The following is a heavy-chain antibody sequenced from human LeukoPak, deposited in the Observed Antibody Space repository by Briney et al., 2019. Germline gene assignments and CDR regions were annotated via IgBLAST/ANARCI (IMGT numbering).Heavy chain of an antibody. V-gene: IGHV3-21*04. J-gene: IGHJ3*02. Sequence: GGSLRLSCAASGFTFSSYSMNWVRQAPGKGLEWVSSISSSSSYINYADSVEGRFTISRDNAKNSLYLQMNSLRAEDTAVYYCAKSQYSGSYYGAFDIWGQGTMVTVSS. CDR1: GFTFSSYS. D-gene: IGHD1-26*01. CDR2: ISSSSSYI. CDR3: AKSQYSGSYYGAFDI.